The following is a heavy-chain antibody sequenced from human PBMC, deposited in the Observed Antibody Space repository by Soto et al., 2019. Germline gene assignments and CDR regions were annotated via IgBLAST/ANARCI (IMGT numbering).Heavy chain of an antibody. CDR1: GFTFGSYA. CDR2: ISGSGGST. V-gene: IGHV3-23*01. J-gene: IGHJ6*02. CDR3: AKDMGIAADGTYYYYGMDV. D-gene: IGHD6-13*01. Sequence: XGSLRLTFAASGFTFGSYAMSWVRQAPGKGLEWVSAISGSGGSTYYADSVKGRLTISRDNSKNTLYLQMNSLRAEDTAVYYCAKDMGIAADGTYYYYGMDVWGQGTTVTVSS.